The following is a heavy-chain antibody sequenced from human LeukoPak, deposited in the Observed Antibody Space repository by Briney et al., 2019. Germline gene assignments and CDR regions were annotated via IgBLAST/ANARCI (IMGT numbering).Heavy chain of an antibody. CDR1: GYTFTDYY. Sequence: GASVKVSCKASGYTFTDYYMHWVRQAPGQGLEWVGWVNPNSGGTNYGQKFQGRVTMTMDTSISTAYMELSRLRSDDTAVYYCARDGYCSSTSCSGVPKIWGQGTLVIVSS. D-gene: IGHD2-2*03. J-gene: IGHJ4*02. V-gene: IGHV1-2*02. CDR3: ARDGYCSSTSCSGVPKI. CDR2: VNPNSGGT.